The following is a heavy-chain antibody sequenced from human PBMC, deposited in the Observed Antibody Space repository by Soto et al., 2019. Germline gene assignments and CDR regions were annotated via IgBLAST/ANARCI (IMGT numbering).Heavy chain of an antibody. J-gene: IGHJ5*02. CDR1: GFIFSDYY. D-gene: IGHD1-1*01. V-gene: IGHV3-11*01. CDR2: ISRDGNAI. Sequence: GGSLRLSCAASGFIFSDYYMSWIRQAPGKGLEWLAYISRDGNAIFYADSVIGRFTVSRNNAKNSLFLQMDDLRAEDTAMFFCARGAEMSSLTKWFDPWGQGTLVTVSS. CDR3: ARGAEMSSLTKWFDP.